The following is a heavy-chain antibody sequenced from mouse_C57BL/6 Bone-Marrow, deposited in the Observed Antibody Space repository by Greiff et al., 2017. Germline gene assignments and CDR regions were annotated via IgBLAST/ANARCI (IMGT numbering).Heavy chain of an antibody. V-gene: IGHV5-16*01. D-gene: IGHD1-1*01. J-gene: IGHJ1*03. CDR1: GFTFSDYY. CDR3: ASEDYYGGYFDV. CDR2: INYDGSST. Sequence: EVQVVESEGGLVQPGSSMKLSCTASGFTFSDYYMAWVRQVPEKGLEWVANINYDGSSTYYLDSLKSRFIISRDNAKNILYLQMSSLKSEDTATYYCASEDYYGGYFDVWGTGTTVTVSS.